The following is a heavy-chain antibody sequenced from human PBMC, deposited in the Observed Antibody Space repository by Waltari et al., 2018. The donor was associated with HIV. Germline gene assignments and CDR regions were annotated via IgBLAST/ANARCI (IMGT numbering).Heavy chain of an antibody. D-gene: IGHD6-13*01. CDR2: ISPVFGTA. CDR3: ARILGSSWYNWIDP. J-gene: IGHJ5*02. Sequence: QVQLVQSGAEVKKPGSSVKVSCRASGGSFRSYAITWVRQAPGQGLEWMGGISPVFGTANYAQKFQGRVTITADESTSTAYMDLRSLTSEDTAVYYCARILGSSWYNWIDPWGQGTLVTVSS. CDR1: GGSFRSYA. V-gene: IGHV1-69*12.